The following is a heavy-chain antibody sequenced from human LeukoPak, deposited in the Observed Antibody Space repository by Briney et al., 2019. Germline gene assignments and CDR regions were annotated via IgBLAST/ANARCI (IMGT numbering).Heavy chain of an antibody. CDR1: GDSITSGSYY. Sequence: SQTLSLTCTVSGDSITSGSYYWSWIRQPAGKGLEWIGRLYTSGSTNYNPSLKSRVTISVDTSKNQFSLKLSSVTAPDTAVYYCAITLDGGYFRGRWFDPGGQGTLVTVS. V-gene: IGHV4-61*02. D-gene: IGHD4-17*01. CDR3: AITLDGGYFRGRWFDP. J-gene: IGHJ5*02. CDR2: LYTSGST.